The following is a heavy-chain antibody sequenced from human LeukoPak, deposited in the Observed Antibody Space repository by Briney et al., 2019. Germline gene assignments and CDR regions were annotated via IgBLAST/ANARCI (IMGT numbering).Heavy chain of an antibody. J-gene: IGHJ4*02. D-gene: IGHD4-17*01. CDR2: ISYDGSNK. V-gene: IGHV3-30*04. CDR3: AKDWAVTTSANYFDY. CDR1: EFTFSSYA. Sequence: PGGSLRPSCAASEFTFSSYAMHWVRQAPGKGLEWVAVISYDGSNKYYADSVKGRFTISRDNSKNTLYLQMNSLRAEDTAVYYCAKDWAVTTSANYFDYWGQGTLVTVSS.